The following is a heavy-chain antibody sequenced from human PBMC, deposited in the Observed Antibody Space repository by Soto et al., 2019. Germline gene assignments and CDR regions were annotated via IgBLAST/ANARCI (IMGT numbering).Heavy chain of an antibody. V-gene: IGHV3-23*01. D-gene: IGHD3-10*01. CDR1: GFTFSDYA. CDR2: ISSGGGNT. Sequence: PGGSLRLSCAASGFTFSDYAMSWVRQAPGKGLEWVSAISSGGGNTYYADSVKGRFTISRDNSKNTLYLQMNSLRAEDTAVYYCAKGLWFGESYGLSDYWGQGTLVTVSS. J-gene: IGHJ4*02. CDR3: AKGLWFGESYGLSDY.